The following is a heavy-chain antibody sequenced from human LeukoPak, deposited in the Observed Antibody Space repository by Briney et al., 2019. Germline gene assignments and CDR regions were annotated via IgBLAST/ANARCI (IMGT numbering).Heavy chain of an antibody. CDR3: ARVEYSYGYYYYYGTDV. CDR1: GGSISSYY. J-gene: IGHJ6*02. Sequence: PSETLSLTCTVSGGSISSYYWSWIRQPPGKGLEWIGYIYYSGSTNYNPSLKSRVTISVDTSKNQFSLKLSSVTAADTAVYYCARVEYSYGYYYYYGTDVWGQGTTVTVSS. D-gene: IGHD5-18*01. V-gene: IGHV4-59*01. CDR2: IYYSGST.